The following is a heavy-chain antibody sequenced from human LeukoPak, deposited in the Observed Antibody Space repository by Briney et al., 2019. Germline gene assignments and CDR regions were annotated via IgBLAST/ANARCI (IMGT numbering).Heavy chain of an antibody. CDR2: ISNDGSKT. V-gene: IGHV3-33*03. CDR1: GFTFSLYG. Sequence: GGSLRLSCAASGFTFSLYGMHWVRQAPGKGLEWVALISNDGSKTYYADSVKGRFTISRDNAKNSLYLQMNSLRAEDTAVYYCARLIAVAGTVDYWGQGTLVTISS. J-gene: IGHJ4*02. D-gene: IGHD6-19*01. CDR3: ARLIAVAGTVDY.